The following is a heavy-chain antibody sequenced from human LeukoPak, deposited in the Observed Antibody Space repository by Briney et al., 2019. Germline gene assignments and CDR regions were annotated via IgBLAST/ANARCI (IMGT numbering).Heavy chain of an antibody. CDR3: ARAYFFGSGSYYAFDV. V-gene: IGHV4-30-4*01. D-gene: IGHD3-10*01. Sequence: SQTLSLTCTVSGGPIRSGDYYWSWIRQPPGKGLECIGYIYYSGNAYYNPSLKSRFTISVDTSENQFSLKLNSVTAADTAVYYCARAYFFGSGSYYAFDVWGQGTVVTVSS. CDR1: GGPIRSGDYY. J-gene: IGHJ3*01. CDR2: IYYSGNA.